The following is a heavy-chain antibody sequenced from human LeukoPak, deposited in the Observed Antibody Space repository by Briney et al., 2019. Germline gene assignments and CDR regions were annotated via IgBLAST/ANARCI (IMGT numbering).Heavy chain of an antibody. CDR3: ATIAAADWGYFDY. Sequence: SVKVSCKASGGIFSSYAISWVRQAPGQGLEWMGGIIPIFGAANYAQKLQGRVTMTTDTSTSTAYMELRSLRSDDTAVYYCATIAAADWGYFDYWGQGTLVTVSS. V-gene: IGHV1-69*05. D-gene: IGHD6-13*01. CDR2: IIPIFGAA. CDR1: GGIFSSYA. J-gene: IGHJ4*02.